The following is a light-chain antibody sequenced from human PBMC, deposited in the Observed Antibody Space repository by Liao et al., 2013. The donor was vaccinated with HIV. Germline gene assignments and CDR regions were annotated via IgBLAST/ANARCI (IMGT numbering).Light chain of an antibody. CDR2: YDR. CDR3: QVWDSSSDHPHVV. Sequence: SYELTQPPSVSVAPGGTAKITCGGNNIGSKSVHWYQQKPGQAPILVMYYDRDRPSGIPERFSGSNSGNTATLTISRVEAGDEADYCCQVWDSSSDHPHVVFGEGTKLTVL. V-gene: IGLV3-21*04. J-gene: IGLJ2*01. CDR1: NIGSKS.